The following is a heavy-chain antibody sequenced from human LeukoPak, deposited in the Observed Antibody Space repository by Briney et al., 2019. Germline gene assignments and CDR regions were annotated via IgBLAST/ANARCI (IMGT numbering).Heavy chain of an antibody. J-gene: IGHJ4*02. V-gene: IGHV3-74*01. CDR2: MNNDGSDT. D-gene: IGHD6-13*01. Sequence: GGSLRLSCAASGFTFSTYWMNWVRQVPGKGLVWVSRMNNDGSDTAYAGSVKGRFTISRDNAKNTLYLQMNSLRAEDSAVYFCARDLNDLLQNYRSTWYPAGYWGQGTLVTVSS. CDR1: GFTFSTYW. CDR3: ARDLNDLLQNYRSTWYPAGY.